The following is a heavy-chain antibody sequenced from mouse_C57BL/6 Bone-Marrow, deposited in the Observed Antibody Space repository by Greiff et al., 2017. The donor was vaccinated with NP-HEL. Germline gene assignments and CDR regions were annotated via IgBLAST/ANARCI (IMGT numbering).Heavy chain of an antibody. Sequence: VQLQQSGAELVKPGASVKLSCTASGFNIKDYYMHWVKQRTEQGLEWIGRIDPEDGETKYAPNFQGKATITADTSSNTAYLQLSSLTSEDTAVYYCARGGNNPFFDYWGQGTTLTVSS. CDR3: ARGGNNPFFDY. CDR2: IDPEDGET. D-gene: IGHD2-1*01. J-gene: IGHJ2*01. CDR1: GFNIKDYY. V-gene: IGHV14-2*01.